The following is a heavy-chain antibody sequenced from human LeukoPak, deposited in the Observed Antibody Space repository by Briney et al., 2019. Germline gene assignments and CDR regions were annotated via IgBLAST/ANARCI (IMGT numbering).Heavy chain of an antibody. CDR2: INHSGST. CDR1: GGSFSGYY. D-gene: IGHD5-12*01. J-gene: IGHJ6*03. Sequence: SETLSLTSAVYGGSFSGYYWSWIRQPPGKGLEWIGEINHSGSTNYNPSLKSRVTISVDTSKNQFSLKLSSVTAADTAVYYCAREIYSGYAYYMDVWGKGTTVTVSS. V-gene: IGHV4-34*01. CDR3: AREIYSGYAYYMDV.